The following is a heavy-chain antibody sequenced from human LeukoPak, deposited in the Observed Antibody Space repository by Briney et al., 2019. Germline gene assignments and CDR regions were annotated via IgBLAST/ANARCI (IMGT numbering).Heavy chain of an antibody. V-gene: IGHV3-7*01. CDR2: IKQDGSEK. CDR3: ARDGGSGYDFAFDI. CDR1: GFTFSNAH. J-gene: IGHJ3*02. Sequence: PGGSLRLSCAASGFTFSNAHMNWVRQAPGKGLEWVANIKQDGSEKYYVDSVKGRFTISRDNAKNSLYLQMNSLRAEDTAVYYCARDGGSGYDFAFDIWGQGTMVTVSS. D-gene: IGHD5-12*01.